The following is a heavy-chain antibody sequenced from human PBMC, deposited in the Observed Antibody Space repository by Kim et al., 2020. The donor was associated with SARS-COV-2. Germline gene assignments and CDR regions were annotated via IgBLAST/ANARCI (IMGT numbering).Heavy chain of an antibody. Sequence: SVKGRFSISRDNSKNTLYLQMNSLRAEDTAVYYCAKCMAVTVYYYYGMDVWGQPTTVTVSS. V-gene: IGHV3-30*02. J-gene: IGHJ6*02. D-gene: IGHD4-4*01. CDR3: AKCMAVTVYYYYGMDV.